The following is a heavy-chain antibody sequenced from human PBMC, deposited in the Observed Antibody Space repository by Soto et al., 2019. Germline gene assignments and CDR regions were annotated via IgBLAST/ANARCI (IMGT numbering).Heavy chain of an antibody. V-gene: IGHV3-33*01. CDR2: IWYDGTQK. CDR1: GFTFNTYS. D-gene: IGHD4-17*01. Sequence: QVQLEESGGGVVQPGRSLRLSCEASGFTFNTYSMHWVRQPPGKGLEWLAAIWYDGTQKYYADSVKGRFNISRDNSKKTLYLEMNSLRAEDTAVYYCARAGGTTVTGLWHFDSWGQGTLVTVSS. CDR3: ARAGGTTVTGLWHFDS. J-gene: IGHJ4*02.